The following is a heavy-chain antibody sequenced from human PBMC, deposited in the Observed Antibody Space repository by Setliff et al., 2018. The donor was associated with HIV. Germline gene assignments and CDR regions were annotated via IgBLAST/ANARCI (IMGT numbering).Heavy chain of an antibody. D-gene: IGHD3-10*01. CDR2: IYYSGST. CDR3: ARGGVLLWFGELLGFDI. J-gene: IGHJ3*02. Sequence: PSETLSLTCTVSGGSVSSGSYYWSWIRQPPGKGLEWIGYIYYSGSTNYNPSLKSRVTITVDTSKNQFSLKLSSGTAADTAVYYCARGGVLLWFGELLGFDIWGQGTMVTVSS. V-gene: IGHV4-61*01. CDR1: GGSVSSGSYY.